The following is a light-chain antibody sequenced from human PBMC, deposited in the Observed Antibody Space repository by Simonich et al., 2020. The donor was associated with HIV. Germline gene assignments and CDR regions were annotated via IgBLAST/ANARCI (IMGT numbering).Light chain of an antibody. CDR1: QSVLFSSNNKYY. J-gene: IGKJ2*01. CDR3: QQYYSPLSMYT. CDR2: WAS. V-gene: IGKV4-1*01. Sequence: DIVMTQSPDSLAVSLGERATINCKSSQSVLFSSNNKYYLAWYQQKPGQPPKLHIYWASTREYGVPDRFSGSGSGTDFTLTISSLQAEDVAVYYCQQYYSPLSMYTCGQGTKLEIK.